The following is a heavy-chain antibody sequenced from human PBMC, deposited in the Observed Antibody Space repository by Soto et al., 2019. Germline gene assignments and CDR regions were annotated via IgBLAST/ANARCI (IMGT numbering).Heavy chain of an antibody. V-gene: IGHV1-69*13. CDR3: ARDLVVPAASYYYYYGMDV. D-gene: IGHD2-2*01. Sequence: ASVKVSCKASGGTFSSYAISWVRQAPGQGLEWMGGIIPIFGTANYAQKFQGRVTITADESTSTAYMELSSLRSEDTAVYYCARDLVVPAASYYYYYGMDVWGQGTTVTVSS. CDR2: IIPIFGTA. J-gene: IGHJ6*02. CDR1: GGTFSSYA.